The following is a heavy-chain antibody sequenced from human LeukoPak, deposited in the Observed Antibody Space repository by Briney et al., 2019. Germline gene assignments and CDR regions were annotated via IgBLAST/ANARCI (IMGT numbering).Heavy chain of an antibody. D-gene: IGHD1-7*01. CDR2: ISHEGDS. CDR3: ARGRNYVSDFYFDV. CDR1: GVSLRGYY. Sequence: SETLSLTCAVYGVSLRGYYWSWIRQSPEKGLEWIGEISHEGDSIYNPSLKSRLTLSVDMSKNQFSLKLRSVAAADTAVYYCARGRNYVSDFYFDVWGKGTTVIVSS. J-gene: IGHJ6*03. V-gene: IGHV4-34*01.